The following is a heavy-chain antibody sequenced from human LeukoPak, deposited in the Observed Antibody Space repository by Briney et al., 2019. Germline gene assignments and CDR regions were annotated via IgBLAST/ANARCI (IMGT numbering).Heavy chain of an antibody. CDR1: GFTFSSYA. CDR2: IKQDGSEK. V-gene: IGHV3-7*01. CDR3: GTRAY. J-gene: IGHJ4*02. Sequence: QAGGSLRLSCAASGFTFSSYAMHWVRQAPGKGLEWVANIKQDGSEKYYVDSVKGRFTVSRDNAKNSLYLQMNSLRDEDTAVYYCGTRAYWGQGSPVTVSS.